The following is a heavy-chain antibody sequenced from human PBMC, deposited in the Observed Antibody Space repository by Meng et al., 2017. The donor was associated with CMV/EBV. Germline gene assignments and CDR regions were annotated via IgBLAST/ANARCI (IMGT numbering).Heavy chain of an antibody. CDR2: MNPNSGNT. D-gene: IGHD4-23*01. CDR3: ARGLDPTTVENWFDP. CDR1: GYTFTSYD. V-gene: IGHV1-8*01. Sequence: ASVKVSCKASGYTFTSYDINWVRQAIGQGLEWMGWMNPNSGNTGYAQKFQGRVTMTRNTSISTAYMELSSLRSEDTAVYYCARGLDPTTVENWFDPWGQGTLVTVSS. J-gene: IGHJ5*02.